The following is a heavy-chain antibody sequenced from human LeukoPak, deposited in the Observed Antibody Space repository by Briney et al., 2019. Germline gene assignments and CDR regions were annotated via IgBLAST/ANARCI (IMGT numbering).Heavy chain of an antibody. CDR1: GFTFSSYW. J-gene: IGHJ4*02. V-gene: IGHV3-7*01. CDR3: ARSSSGYYYISIDY. D-gene: IGHD3-22*01. CDR2: INQDVSEK. Sequence: GGSLRLSCAASGFTFSSYWMTWVRQAPGKGLEWVANINQDVSEKYYVDSVKGRFTISRDDAKNSLYLQMNSLRAEDTAVYYCARSSSGYYYISIDYWGQGTLVTVSS.